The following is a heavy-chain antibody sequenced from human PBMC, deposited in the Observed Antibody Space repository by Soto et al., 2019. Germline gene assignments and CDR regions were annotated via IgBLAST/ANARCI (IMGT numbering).Heavy chain of an antibody. Sequence: SVKVSCKASGGTFSSSAISWVRQAPGQGLEWMGGIIPIFGTANYAQKFQGRVTITADESTSTAYMELSSLRSEDTAVYYCAREAMIVVVNDPLYYFDYWGQGTLVTVSS. CDR3: AREAMIVVVNDPLYYFDY. CDR2: IIPIFGTA. CDR1: GGTFSSSA. J-gene: IGHJ4*02. V-gene: IGHV1-69*13. D-gene: IGHD3-22*01.